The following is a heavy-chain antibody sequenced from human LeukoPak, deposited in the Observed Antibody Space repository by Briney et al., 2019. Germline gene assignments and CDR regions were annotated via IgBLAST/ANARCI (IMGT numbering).Heavy chain of an antibody. Sequence: GGSLKLSCAASGFIFSGSAVHWVRQASGKGLEWIGRIRSKANNYATAYADSLKGRFTVSRDDSKNTAYLQMNSLRAEDTAIYYCTTDAWYSAGHWGQGTLVTVSS. CDR2: IRSKANNYAT. CDR3: TTDAWYSAGH. J-gene: IGHJ4*02. V-gene: IGHV3-73*01. D-gene: IGHD2-15*01. CDR1: GFIFSGSA.